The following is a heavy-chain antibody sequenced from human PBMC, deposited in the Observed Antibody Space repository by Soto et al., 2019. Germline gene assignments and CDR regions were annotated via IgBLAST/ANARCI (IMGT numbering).Heavy chain of an antibody. D-gene: IGHD5-12*01. V-gene: IGHV3-7*04. Sequence: GGSLRLSCTASRITFSNSWMNWIRRAPGKGLEWVASMNQDGSDKYYVDSVKGRFIISRDNAKNSLYLQMNSLRDEDTAIYYCAKGGRGGDSGYSWFDPWGQGILVTVSS. CDR2: MNQDGSDK. J-gene: IGHJ5*02. CDR1: RITFSNSW. CDR3: AKGGRGGDSGYSWFDP.